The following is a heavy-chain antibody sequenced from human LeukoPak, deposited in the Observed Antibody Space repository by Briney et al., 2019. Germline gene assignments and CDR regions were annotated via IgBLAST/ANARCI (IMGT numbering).Heavy chain of an antibody. V-gene: IGHV1-3*01. Sequence: GASVKVSCKVSGYTFTTYPVHWLRQAPGQGLEWMGWINAGNGNTKYSQRFQDRVTITRDTSANIVYMELSSLRSEDTAVYYCAREGVYYNSGSFYFDYWGQGTLVTVSS. CDR1: GYTFTTYP. CDR3: AREGVYYNSGSFYFDY. J-gene: IGHJ4*02. D-gene: IGHD3-10*01. CDR2: INAGNGNT.